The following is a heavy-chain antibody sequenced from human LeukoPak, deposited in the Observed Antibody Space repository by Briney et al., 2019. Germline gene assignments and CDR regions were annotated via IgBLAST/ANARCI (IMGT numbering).Heavy chain of an antibody. Sequence: GASVKVSCKASGYTFTSYDINWVRQAPGQGLEWMGWISAYNGNTNYAQKLQGRVTMTTDTSTSTAYMELRSLRSDDTAVYYCARLLSGYSYCYTLYRWFDPWGQGTLVTVSS. D-gene: IGHD5-18*01. CDR2: ISAYNGNT. CDR3: ARLLSGYSYCYTLYRWFDP. V-gene: IGHV1-18*01. CDR1: GYTFTSYD. J-gene: IGHJ5*02.